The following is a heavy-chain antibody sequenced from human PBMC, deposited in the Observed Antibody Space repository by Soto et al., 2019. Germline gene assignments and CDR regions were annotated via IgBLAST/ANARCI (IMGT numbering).Heavy chain of an antibody. CDR2: IIPIFGTA. V-gene: IGHV1-69*13. CDR1: GGTFSSYA. D-gene: IGHD6-19*01. J-gene: IGHJ6*02. CDR3: ARPIAVADHYYGMDV. Sequence: ASVKVCCKASGGTFSSYAISWVRQAPGQGLEWMGGIIPIFGTANYAQKFQGRVTITADESTSTAYMELSSLRSEDTAVYYCARPIAVADHYYGMDVWGQGTTVTVSS.